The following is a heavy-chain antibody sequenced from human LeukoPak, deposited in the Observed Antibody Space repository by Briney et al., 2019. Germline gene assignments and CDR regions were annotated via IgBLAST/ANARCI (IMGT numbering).Heavy chain of an antibody. Sequence: GGSLRLSCAASGFTVSSNYMSWVRQAPGKGLEWVSVIYSGGSTYYADSVKGRFTISRDNSKNTPYLQMNSLRAEDTAVYYCARDQTVTTDAFDIRGQGTMVTVSS. CDR1: GFTVSSNY. D-gene: IGHD4-17*01. CDR3: ARDQTVTTDAFDI. J-gene: IGHJ3*02. CDR2: IYSGGST. V-gene: IGHV3-66*01.